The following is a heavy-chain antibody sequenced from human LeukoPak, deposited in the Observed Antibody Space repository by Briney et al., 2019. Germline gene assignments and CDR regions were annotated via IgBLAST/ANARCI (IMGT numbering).Heavy chain of an antibody. J-gene: IGHJ4*02. D-gene: IGHD6-19*01. V-gene: IGHV3-23*01. CDR2: IFGSGGST. Sequence: GGSLRFSCAASGFTFSSYAMYWVRQAPGKGLEWVSGIFGSGGSTHYADSVKGRFTISRDNSKNTVYLQMNSLRAEDTAVYYCAKTTTGYSSGRFPGWPVDYWGQGTLVTVSS. CDR3: AKTTTGYSSGRFPGWPVDY. CDR1: GFTFSSYA.